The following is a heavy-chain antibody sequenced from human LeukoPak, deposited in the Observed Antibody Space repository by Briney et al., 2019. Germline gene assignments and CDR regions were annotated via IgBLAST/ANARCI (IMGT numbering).Heavy chain of an antibody. CDR1: GYTFTSYA. CDR2: INTNTGNP. V-gene: IGHV7-4-1*02. CDR3: ARVQCSSTSCYKFDYYYGMDV. J-gene: IGHJ6*02. D-gene: IGHD2-2*02. Sequence: ASVKVSCRASGYTFTSYAMNWVRQAPGQGLEWMGWINTNTGNPTYAQGFTGRFVFSLDTFVSTAYLQISSLKAEDTAVYYCARVQCSSTSCYKFDYYYGMDVWGQGTTVTVSS.